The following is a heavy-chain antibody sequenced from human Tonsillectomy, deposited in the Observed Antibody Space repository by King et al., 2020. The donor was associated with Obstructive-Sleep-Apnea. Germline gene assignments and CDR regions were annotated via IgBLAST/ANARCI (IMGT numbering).Heavy chain of an antibody. CDR1: GFTFHNYA. D-gene: IGHD3-22*01. V-gene: IGHV3-23*04. J-gene: IGHJ6*02. CDR2: ISCSGVSP. Sequence: VQLVESGGGLVQPGGSLRLSCAASGFTFHNYAMSWVRQAPGNGLDCVSCISCSGVSPYYADSVKGRFPISSDNSKNTLYLQMNSLRAEDTAVYYCAKERVGHYYDSSGYYSVGYYGMDVWGQGTTVTVSS. CDR3: AKERVGHYYDSSGYYSVGYYGMDV.